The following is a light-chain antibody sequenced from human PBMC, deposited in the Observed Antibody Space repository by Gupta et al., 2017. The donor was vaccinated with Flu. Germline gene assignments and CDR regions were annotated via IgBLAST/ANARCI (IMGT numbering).Light chain of an antibody. Sequence: ATLSLSPGDRAILSGRASQSVNIYLAWYQQKPGQPPRLLMFDASKRAAGIPDRFSGSGSGTDFTLTISTLELEDFAVYYCQQRSGLPMYTFGQGTKLE. J-gene: IGKJ2*01. CDR1: QSVNIY. V-gene: IGKV3-11*01. CDR2: DAS. CDR3: QQRSGLPMYT.